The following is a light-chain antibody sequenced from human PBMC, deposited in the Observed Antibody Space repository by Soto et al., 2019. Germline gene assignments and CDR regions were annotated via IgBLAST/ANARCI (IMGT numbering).Light chain of an antibody. J-gene: IGLJ3*02. V-gene: IGLV4-60*02. CDR2: VERSGRY. Sequence: QLVLTQSSSASASLGSSVKLTCTLSSGHSTYIIAWHQQQPGKAPRYLMKVERSGRYNRGSVLPDRFSGSSSGADRYLTIANLQFEDEADYYCATWDSNPHRVFRGGTKLTVL. CDR3: ATWDSNPHRV. CDR1: SGHSTYI.